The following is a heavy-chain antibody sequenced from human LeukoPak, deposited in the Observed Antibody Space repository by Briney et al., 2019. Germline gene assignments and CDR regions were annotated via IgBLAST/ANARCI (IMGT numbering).Heavy chain of an antibody. D-gene: IGHD1-26*01. CDR2: ISYSGST. CDR1: GGSISSSAYY. V-gene: IGHV4-39*01. J-gene: IGHJ4*02. CDR3: ATYSGTFYLQFDY. Sequence: SETLSLTCTVSGGSISSSAYYWGWIRQPPGKGLEWIGSISYSGSTYHNPSLKSRVTISVDTSKNRFSLKLISVTAADTAAYYCATYSGTFYLQFDYWGQGTLVTVSS.